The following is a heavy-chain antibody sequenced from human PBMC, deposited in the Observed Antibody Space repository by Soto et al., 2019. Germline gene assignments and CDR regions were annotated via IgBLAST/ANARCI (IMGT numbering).Heavy chain of an antibody. J-gene: IGHJ4*02. CDR2: IIPLLNIA. D-gene: IGHD5-12*01. Sequence: QAQLLQSGAEVKKPGSSVKVSCKASGGPFSNDIITWVRQAPGQGLEWMGRIIPLLNIANYAQKFQGRVTITADRSTGTAYMELNSRRSEDTPVYYCASDSPIVSTLSGYHATDYWGQGTLVTVSS. CDR1: GGPFSNDI. V-gene: IGHV1-69*02. CDR3: ASDSPIVSTLSGYHATDY.